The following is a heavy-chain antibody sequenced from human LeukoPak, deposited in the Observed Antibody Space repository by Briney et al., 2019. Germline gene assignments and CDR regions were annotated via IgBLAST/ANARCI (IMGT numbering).Heavy chain of an antibody. D-gene: IGHD6-13*01. CDR3: ARDNLRNSSWYFLTTAMYYFDY. V-gene: IGHV1-69*13. CDR1: GGTFSSYA. J-gene: IGHJ4*02. Sequence: SVKVSCKASGGTFSSYAISWVRQAPGQGLEWMGGIIPIFGTANYAQKFQGRVTITADESTSTAFMELSSLRSEDTAVYYCARDNLRNSSWYFLTTAMYYFDYWGQGTLVTVSS. CDR2: IIPIFGTA.